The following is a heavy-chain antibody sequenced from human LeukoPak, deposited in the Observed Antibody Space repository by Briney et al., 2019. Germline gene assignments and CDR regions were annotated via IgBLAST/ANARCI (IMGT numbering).Heavy chain of an antibody. CDR1: GGSISSSSYY. CDR2: LYYGGST. V-gene: IGHV4-39*01. CDR3: ARHAGRYFYYGLDV. J-gene: IGHJ6*02. D-gene: IGHD1-14*01. Sequence: SETLSLTCTVSGGSISSSSYYWGWIRQPPGKGLEWIGTLYYGGSTYYNPSFKSRVTISVYTSKNQFSLKLHSVTAADTAVYYCARHAGRYFYYGLDVWGQGTTVTVSS.